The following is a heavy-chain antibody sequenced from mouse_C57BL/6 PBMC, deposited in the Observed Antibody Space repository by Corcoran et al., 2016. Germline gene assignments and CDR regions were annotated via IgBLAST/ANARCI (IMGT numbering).Heavy chain of an antibody. D-gene: IGHD2-3*01. CDR3: ATTRIQMDGGYAMDY. J-gene: IGHJ4*01. V-gene: IGHV1-18*01. CDR1: GYTFTDYN. CDR2: INPNNGGT. Sequence: EVQLQQSGPELVKPGASVKIPCKASGYTFTDYNMDWVKQSHGKSLEWIGDINPNNGGTIYNQKFKGKATLTVDKSSSTAYMELRSLTSEDTAVYYWATTRIQMDGGYAMDYWGQGTSVTVSS.